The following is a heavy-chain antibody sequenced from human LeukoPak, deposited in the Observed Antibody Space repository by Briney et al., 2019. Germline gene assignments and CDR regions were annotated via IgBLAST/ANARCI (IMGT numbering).Heavy chain of an antibody. CDR2: IIPILGIA. CDR3: AREPNSGSYYGWFDP. CDR1: GGTFSSYA. Sequence: SVKVSCKASGGTFSSYAIRWVRQAPGQGLEWMGRIIPILGIANYAQKFQGRVTITADKSTSTAYMELSSLRSEDTAVYYCAREPNSGSYYGWFDPWGQGTLVTVSS. D-gene: IGHD1-26*01. J-gene: IGHJ5*02. V-gene: IGHV1-69*04.